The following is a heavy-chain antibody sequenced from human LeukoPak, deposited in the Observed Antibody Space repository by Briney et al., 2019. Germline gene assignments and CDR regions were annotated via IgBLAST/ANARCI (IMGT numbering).Heavy chain of an antibody. CDR3: ARDGHIRAFAS. CDR1: ADSIVSFH. CDR2: VFHSGTT. Sequence: PSETLSLTCTVYADSIVSFHWGWIRRSAGKGLGWNGHVFHSGTTKNTALKSRVTMSLDASKELLSLTMTSVTVADRAIYFCARDGHIRAFASWGQGTLVIVSS. V-gene: IGHV4-4*07. J-gene: IGHJ4*02. D-gene: IGHD2-2*02.